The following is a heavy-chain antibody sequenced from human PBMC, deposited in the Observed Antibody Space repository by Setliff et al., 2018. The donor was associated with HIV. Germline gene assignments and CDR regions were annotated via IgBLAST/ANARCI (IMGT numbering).Heavy chain of an antibody. CDR3: ARDRTPYIWNYPNWFDP. D-gene: IGHD1-7*01. CDR1: GHTFTNVD. V-gene: IGHV1-8*01. J-gene: IGHJ5*02. Sequence: ASVKVSCKASGHTFTNVDIHWLRRATGQGLEWMGWMNPNTGVSGYAQKLQGRVTMITDTSTNTAYMELRSLRSDDTAVYYCARDRTPYIWNYPNWFDPWGQGTLVTVSS. CDR2: MNPNTGVS.